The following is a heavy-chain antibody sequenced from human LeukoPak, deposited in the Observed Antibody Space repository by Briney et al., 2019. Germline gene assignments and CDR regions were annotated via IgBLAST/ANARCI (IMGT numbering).Heavy chain of an antibody. CDR3: ARGVPGYHEFDY. CDR2: IYYSGST. D-gene: IGHD3-16*02. CDR1: GGSISSYY. V-gene: IGHV4-59*01. J-gene: IGHJ4*02. Sequence: SETLSLTCTVSGGSISSYYWSWIRQPPGKGLEWIGYIYYSGSTNYNPSLKSRVTISVGTSKNQFSLKLSSVTAADTAVYYCARGVPGYHEFDYWGQGTLVTVSS.